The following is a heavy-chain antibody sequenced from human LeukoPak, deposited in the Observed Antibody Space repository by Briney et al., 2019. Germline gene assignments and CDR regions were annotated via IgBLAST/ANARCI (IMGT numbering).Heavy chain of an antibody. Sequence: ASVKVSCKASGYTFTSYGISWVRQAPGQGLEWMGWISAYNGNTNYAQKLQGRVTMTTDTSTSTAYMELGSLRSDDMAVYYCAREAWVYYDILTGHYPFDYWGQGTLVTVSS. CDR1: GYTFTSYG. V-gene: IGHV1-18*03. J-gene: IGHJ4*02. D-gene: IGHD3-9*01. CDR2: ISAYNGNT. CDR3: AREAWVYYDILTGHYPFDY.